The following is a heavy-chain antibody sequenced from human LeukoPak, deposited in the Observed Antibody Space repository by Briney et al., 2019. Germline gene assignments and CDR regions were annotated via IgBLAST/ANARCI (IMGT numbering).Heavy chain of an antibody. CDR3: ARILDSAWGELGY. Sequence: GGPLRLFCAGSGFHFSSHGMHYPRQATGKALEWMAFIRSDGSNKYYADSVKGRFTISRDNSKNTLYLQMDSLRAEDTAVYYCARILDSAWGELGYWGQGTLVTVSS. J-gene: IGHJ4*02. CDR1: GFHFSSHG. V-gene: IGHV3-30*02. CDR2: IRSDGSNK. D-gene: IGHD6-19*01.